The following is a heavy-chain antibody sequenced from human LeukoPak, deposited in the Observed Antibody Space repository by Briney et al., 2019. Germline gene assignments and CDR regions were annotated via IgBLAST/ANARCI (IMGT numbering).Heavy chain of an antibody. V-gene: IGHV3-15*01. CDR3: TVRDLPSLFPFDY. CDR2: IKSKTHGGTT. J-gene: IGHJ4*02. CDR1: GFTFSDAW. Sequence: PGGSLRLSCTASGFTFSDAWMSWVRQAPGKGLEWVGRIKSKTHGGTTDYAAPVKGRFTISRDDSKNTLYLQMNSLKTEDTAVYYCTVRDLPSLFPFDYWGQGTLVTVSS. D-gene: IGHD2-2*01.